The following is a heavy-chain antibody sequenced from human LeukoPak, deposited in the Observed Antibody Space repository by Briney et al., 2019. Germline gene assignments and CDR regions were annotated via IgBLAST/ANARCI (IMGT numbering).Heavy chain of an antibody. CDR2: IYSGDNT. V-gene: IGHV3-66*02. J-gene: IGHJ4*02. CDR1: GFTFSSYA. CDR3: AGRRVLDASFDY. Sequence: HSGGSLRLSCAASGFTFSSYAMSWVRQAPGKGLEWVSVIYSGDNTYYVESVKGRFTISRDNSKNTLFLQMNRLRAEDTAVYYCAGRRVLDASFDYWGQGTLVTVSS. D-gene: IGHD3-16*01.